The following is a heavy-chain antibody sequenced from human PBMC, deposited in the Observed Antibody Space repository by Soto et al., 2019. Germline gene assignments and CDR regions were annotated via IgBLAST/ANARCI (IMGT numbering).Heavy chain of an antibody. CDR3: ARGMGMDYYYGMDV. V-gene: IGHV3-13*01. J-gene: IGHJ6*02. CDR1: GLTPSTYD. Sequence: PWESLALSCVPSGLTPSTYDMDWVRQATGKGLEWVSAIGTASDTYYPGSVKGRFTISRENAKNSLYLQMNSLRAGDTAVYYCARGMGMDYYYGMDVWGQGTTATVSS. CDR2: IGTASDT. D-gene: IGHD7-27*01.